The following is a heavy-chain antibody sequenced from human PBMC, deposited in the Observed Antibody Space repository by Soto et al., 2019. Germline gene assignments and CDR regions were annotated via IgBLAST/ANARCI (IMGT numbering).Heavy chain of an antibody. CDR3: ARSQSVYYYDSSGYDY. J-gene: IGHJ4*02. CDR1: GFTFSSYS. V-gene: IGHV3-48*02. Sequence: GGSLRLSCAASGFTFSSYSMHWVRQAPGKGLEWVSYISSSSSTIYYADSVKGRFTISRDNAKNSLYLQMNSLRDEDTAVYYCARSQSVYYYDSSGYDYWGQGTLVTVSS. D-gene: IGHD3-22*01. CDR2: ISSSSSTI.